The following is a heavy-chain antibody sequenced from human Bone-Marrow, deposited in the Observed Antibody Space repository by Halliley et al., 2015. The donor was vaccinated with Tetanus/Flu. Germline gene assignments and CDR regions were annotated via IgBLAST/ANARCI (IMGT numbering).Heavy chain of an antibody. D-gene: IGHD4-4*01. Sequence: LEWVSSISSSSHYIYYADSVKGRFTISRDNAKNSLYPQMNSLRAEDTAVYYCARDKTTVITDYWGQGTLVTVSS. CDR3: ARDKTTVITDY. J-gene: IGHJ4*02. V-gene: IGHV3-21*01. CDR2: ISSSSHYI.